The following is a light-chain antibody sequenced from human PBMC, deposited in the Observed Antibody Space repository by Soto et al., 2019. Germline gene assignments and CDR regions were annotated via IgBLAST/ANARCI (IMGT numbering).Light chain of an antibody. J-gene: IGLJ1*01. CDR2: EVI. CDR3: YSYGSGSAHV. V-gene: IGLV2-14*01. Sequence: QSALTQPASVSGAPGQSITISCTGTSSDVGGYNRVSWYQQHPDKAPKLIIYEVINRPSGISNRFSGSKSGNTASLTISGLHAEDEADYYCYSYGSGSAHVFGTGTKLTVL. CDR1: SSDVGGYNR.